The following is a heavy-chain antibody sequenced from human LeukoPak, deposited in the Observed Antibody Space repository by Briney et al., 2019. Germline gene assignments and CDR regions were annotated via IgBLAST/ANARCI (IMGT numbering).Heavy chain of an antibody. CDR1: GYTFTDYY. Sequence: GASVKVSCKASGYTFTDYYMHWVRQAPGQGLEWMGWINPNSGGTNYAQKFQGRVTMTRDTSISTAYMELSRLRSDDTAVYYCARTNRIAVAGIHWFDPWGQGTLVTVSS. CDR2: INPNSGGT. CDR3: ARTNRIAVAGIHWFDP. D-gene: IGHD6-19*01. J-gene: IGHJ5*02. V-gene: IGHV1-2*02.